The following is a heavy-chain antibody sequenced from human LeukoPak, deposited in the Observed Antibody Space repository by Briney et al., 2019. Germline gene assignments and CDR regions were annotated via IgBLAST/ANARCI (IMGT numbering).Heavy chain of an antibody. CDR1: VYTFTSYG. V-gene: IGHV1-18*01. Sequence: GASVKVSCKASVYTFTSYGISWVRQAPGQGLEWMGWISAYNGNTNYAQKLQGRVTMTTDTSTSTAYMELRSLRSDDTAVYYCATGGDTDMIPPSDYWGQGTLVTVSS. CDR2: ISAYNGNT. J-gene: IGHJ4*02. D-gene: IGHD5-18*01. CDR3: ATGGDTDMIPPSDY.